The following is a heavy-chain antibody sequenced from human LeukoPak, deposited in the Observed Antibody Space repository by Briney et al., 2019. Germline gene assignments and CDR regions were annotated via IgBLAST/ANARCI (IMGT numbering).Heavy chain of an antibody. CDR1: GFTFGDYA. J-gene: IGHJ3*02. D-gene: IGHD1-26*01. Sequence: GGSLRLSCTASGFTFGDYAMSWVRQAPGKGLEWVGFIRSKAYGGTTEYAASVKGRFTISRDDSKSIAYLQMNSLKTEDTAVYFCTRGLLRGNAFDIWGQGTMVTVSS. CDR2: IRSKAYGGTT. V-gene: IGHV3-49*04. CDR3: TRGLLRGNAFDI.